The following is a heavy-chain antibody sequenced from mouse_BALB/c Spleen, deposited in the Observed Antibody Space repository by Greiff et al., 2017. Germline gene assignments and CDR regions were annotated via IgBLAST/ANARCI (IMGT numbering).Heavy chain of an antibody. J-gene: IGHJ4*01. Sequence: EVKLVESGGGLVKPGGSLKPPCAASGFTFSSYAMSWVRQTPEKRLEWVASISSGCSTYYPHSVKGRFTIPRDNARNTLYLQMSSVWSEDTAMYYCAREGSWAAMDYWGQGTSVTVAS. CDR3: AREGSWAAMDY. CDR1: GFTFSSYA. D-gene: IGHD1-1*01. V-gene: IGHV5-6-5*01. CDR2: ISSGCST.